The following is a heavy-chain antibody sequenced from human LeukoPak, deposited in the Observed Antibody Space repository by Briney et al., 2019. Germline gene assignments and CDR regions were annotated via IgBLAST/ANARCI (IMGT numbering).Heavy chain of an antibody. CDR3: ARDRAMTTVVTPLDY. J-gene: IGHJ4*02. CDR1: GFTFSSYA. V-gene: IGHV3-23*01. Sequence: PGGSLRLSCAASGFTFSSYAMSWVRQAPGKGLEWVSAISGSGGSTYYADSVKGRFTISRDNSKNTLYLQMNSLRAEDTAVYYCARDRAMTTVVTPLDYWGQGTLVTVSS. D-gene: IGHD4-23*01. CDR2: ISGSGGST.